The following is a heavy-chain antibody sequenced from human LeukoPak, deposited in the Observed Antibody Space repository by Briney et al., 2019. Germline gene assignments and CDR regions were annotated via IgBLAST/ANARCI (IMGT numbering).Heavy chain of an antibody. J-gene: IGHJ5*02. CDR1: GYIFDIYA. CDR2: INTNTGNP. Sequence: ASVKVSCKASGYIFDIYAMIWVRQAPGQGLEWMGWINTNTGNPTYAQGFTGRFVFSLDTSVSTAYLQISSLKAEDTAVYYCARGIAAAGTRNNWFDPWGQGTLVTVSS. V-gene: IGHV7-4-1*02. CDR3: ARGIAAAGTRNNWFDP. D-gene: IGHD6-13*01.